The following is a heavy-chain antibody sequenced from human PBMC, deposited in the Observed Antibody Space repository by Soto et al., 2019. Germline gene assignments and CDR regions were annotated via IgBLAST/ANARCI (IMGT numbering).Heavy chain of an antibody. V-gene: IGHV3-23*01. CDR3: AKVGVGRSGSSTQPDSNFDY. Sequence: PGGSLRLSCAASGCTFSSYAMRWVRQAPGKGLEWVSAISGSGGSTYYADSVKGRFTISRDNSKNTLYLQMNSLRAEDTAVYYCAKVGVGRSGSSTQPDSNFDYWGQGTLVTVSS. D-gene: IGHD3-10*01. CDR2: ISGSGGST. J-gene: IGHJ4*02. CDR1: GCTFSSYA.